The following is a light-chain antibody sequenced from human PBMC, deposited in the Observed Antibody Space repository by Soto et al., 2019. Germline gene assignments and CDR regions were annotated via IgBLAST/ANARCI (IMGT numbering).Light chain of an antibody. J-gene: IGKJ1*01. CDR2: DAS. CDR3: QQRSSWPLRWT. Sequence: EIVLTQSPATLSLSPGERATLSCRASQSVSSYLAWYQQKPGQAPRLLIYDASNRATGIPARFSGSGSGTDFTLTISSLEPEDFAVYCCQQRSSWPLRWTFGQGTKVEIK. V-gene: IGKV3-11*01. CDR1: QSVSSY.